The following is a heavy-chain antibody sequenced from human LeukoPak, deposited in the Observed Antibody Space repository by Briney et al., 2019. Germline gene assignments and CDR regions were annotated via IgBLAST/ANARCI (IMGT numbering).Heavy chain of an antibody. CDR1: GGSIRSHY. V-gene: IGHV4-59*11. D-gene: IGHD3-3*01. CDR2: IYDSVST. CDR3: ARGVRY. J-gene: IGHJ4*02. Sequence: SETLSLTCTVSGGSIRSHYWNWIRQPPGKGLEWLGNIYDSVSTSYNPSLKSRVTISVDMSKSQFSLKLSSVTAADTAVYYCARGVRYWGQGSLVTVSS.